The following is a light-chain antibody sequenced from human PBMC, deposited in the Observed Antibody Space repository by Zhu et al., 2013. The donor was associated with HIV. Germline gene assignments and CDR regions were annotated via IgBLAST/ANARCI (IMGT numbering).Light chain of an antibody. CDR1: QSVSSNS. Sequence: EVVLTQSPGTLSLSPGERATLFCRASQSVSSNSLAWYQQKPGQAPRLLIHDASSRATGIPDRFSGSGSGTDFNLTVSRLEPEDFAVYYCQHYGSSPPITFGQGTRLEIK. V-gene: IGKV3-20*01. CDR3: QHYGSSPPIT. CDR2: DAS. J-gene: IGKJ5*01.